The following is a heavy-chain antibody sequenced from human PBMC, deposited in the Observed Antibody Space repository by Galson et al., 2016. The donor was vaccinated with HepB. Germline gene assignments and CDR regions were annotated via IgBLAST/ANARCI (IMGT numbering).Heavy chain of an antibody. CDR2: IYPGDSDT. CDR1: GYSFSSYW. Sequence: QSGAEVKKPGESLQISCKASGYSFSSYWIGWVRQMPGKGLEWMGMIYPGDSDTRYNPSFEGQVTISADTSIDTAHLQWSSLKASDSAMYYCARRPPGSNTWYYFDYWGQGTMVTVSS. J-gene: IGHJ4*02. V-gene: IGHV5-51*01. CDR3: ARRPPGSNTWYYFDY. D-gene: IGHD6-13*01.